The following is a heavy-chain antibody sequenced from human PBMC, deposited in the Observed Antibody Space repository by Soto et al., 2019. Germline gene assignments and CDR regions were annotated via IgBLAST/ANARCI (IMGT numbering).Heavy chain of an antibody. CDR1: GFTFSSYA. J-gene: IGHJ3*02. Sequence: EVQLLESGGGLVQPGGSLRLSCAASGFTFSSYAMSWVRQAPGKGLEWVSAISGSGGSTYYADSVKGRFTISRNNSKNTRYVQMNCLRAEDTAVYYCAKIPHSSSWYLDAFDIWGEGTMVTVSS. CDR2: ISGSGGST. D-gene: IGHD6-13*01. V-gene: IGHV3-23*01. CDR3: AKIPHSSSWYLDAFDI.